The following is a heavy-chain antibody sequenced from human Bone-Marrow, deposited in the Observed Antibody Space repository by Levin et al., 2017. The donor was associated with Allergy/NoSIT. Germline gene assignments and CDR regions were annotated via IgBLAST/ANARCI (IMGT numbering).Heavy chain of an antibody. CDR3: AKPKYFGELTNFDY. J-gene: IGHJ4*02. CDR1: GFSFSSQA. CDR2: ISKDESNK. D-gene: IGHD3-10*01. Sequence: TGGSLRLSCAASGFSFSSQAMHWVRQAPGRGLEWVAIISKDESNKYYADSVEGRFTISRDNARNTLFLEMNSLRAEDTAIYYCAKPKYFGELTNFDYWGQGTVVTVSS. V-gene: IGHV3-30*18.